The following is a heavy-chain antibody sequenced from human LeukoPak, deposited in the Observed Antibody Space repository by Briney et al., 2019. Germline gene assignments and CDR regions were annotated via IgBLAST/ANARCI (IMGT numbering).Heavy chain of an antibody. D-gene: IGHD1-26*01. V-gene: IGHV1-69*04. Sequence: SVKVSCKASGGTFSSYAISWVRQAPGQGLEWMGRIIPILGIANYAQKFQGRVTITADKSTSTAYMELSSLRSEDTAVYYCARRTYSGSYEDCWGQGTLVTVSS. CDR2: IIPILGIA. CDR3: ARRTYSGSYEDC. CDR1: GGTFSSYA. J-gene: IGHJ4*02.